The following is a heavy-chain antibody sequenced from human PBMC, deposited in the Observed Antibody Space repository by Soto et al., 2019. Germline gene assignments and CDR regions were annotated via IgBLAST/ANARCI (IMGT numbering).Heavy chain of an antibody. CDR2: INAGNGNT. CDR3: ARSFGSTVTTCGDY. D-gene: IGHD4-4*01. CDR1: GYTFTSYA. J-gene: IGHJ4*02. V-gene: IGHV1-3*01. Sequence: ASVKVSCKASGYTFTSYAMHWVRQAPGQRLEWMGWINAGNGNTKYSQKFQGRVTITRDTSASTAYMELSSLRSEDTAVYYCARSFGSTVTTCGDYWGQGTLVTVSS.